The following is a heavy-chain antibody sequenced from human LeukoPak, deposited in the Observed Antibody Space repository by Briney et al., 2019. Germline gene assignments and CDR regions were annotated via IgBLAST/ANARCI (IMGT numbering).Heavy chain of an antibody. CDR3: AKDLDDGYSYGGYYYGMDV. Sequence: GGSLRLSCAASGFTFSSYGMHWVRQAPGKGLEWVAVISYDGSNKYYADSVKGRFTISRDNSKNTLYLQMNSLRAEDTAVYYCAKDLDDGYSYGGYYYGMDVWGQGTTVTVSS. CDR1: GFTFSSYG. D-gene: IGHD5-18*01. V-gene: IGHV3-30*18. CDR2: ISYDGSNK. J-gene: IGHJ6*02.